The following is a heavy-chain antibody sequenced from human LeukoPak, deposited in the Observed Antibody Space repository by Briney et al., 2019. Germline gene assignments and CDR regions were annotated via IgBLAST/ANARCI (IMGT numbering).Heavy chain of an antibody. D-gene: IGHD1-26*01. J-gene: IGHJ4*02. V-gene: IGHV3-7*01. Sequence: PGGSLRLSCAASGFTFSSYWMSWVRQAPGKGLEWVANIKQAGSETNFVDSVKGRFTISRDNAKKSLYLQMNSLRAEDTAVYYCARGSSAGASLRHDYWGQGTLVTVSS. CDR3: ARGSSAGASLRHDY. CDR2: IKQAGSET. CDR1: GFTFSSYW.